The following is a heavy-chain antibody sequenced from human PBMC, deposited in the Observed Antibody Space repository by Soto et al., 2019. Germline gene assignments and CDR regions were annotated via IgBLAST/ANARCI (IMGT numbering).Heavy chain of an antibody. CDR1: GGSISSGGYY. Sequence: SETLSLTCTVSGGSISSGGYYWSWIRQHPGKGLEWIGYIYYSGSTYYNPSLKSRVTISVDTSKNQFSLKLSSVTAADTAVYYCARDAVGGDRYFDYWRQGTLVTVSS. V-gene: IGHV4-31*03. CDR2: IYYSGST. CDR3: ARDAVGGDRYFDY. D-gene: IGHD2-21*02. J-gene: IGHJ4*02.